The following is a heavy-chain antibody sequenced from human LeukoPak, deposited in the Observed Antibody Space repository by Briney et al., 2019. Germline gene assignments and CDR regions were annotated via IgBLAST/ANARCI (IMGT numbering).Heavy chain of an antibody. CDR2: IYENGGTT. D-gene: IGHD2-21*01. V-gene: IGHV3-23*01. J-gene: IGHJ4*02. CDR1: GFTFRSHA. Sequence: PGGSLRLSCVGSGFTFRSHAMSWVRQAPEKGLEFVSGIYENGGTTYYADSVKGRFSISRDNSKNILYLQMDSLRGEDTAVYYCAKDFRIGYSAHFDYWGQGALVTVSS. CDR3: AKDFRIGYSAHFDY.